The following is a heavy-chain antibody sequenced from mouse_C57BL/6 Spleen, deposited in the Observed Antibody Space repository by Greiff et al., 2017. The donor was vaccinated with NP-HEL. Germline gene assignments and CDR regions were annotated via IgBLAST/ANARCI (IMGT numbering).Heavy chain of an antibody. Sequence: EVKVVESGGDLVKPGGSLKLSCAASGFTFSSYGMSWVRQTPDKRLEWVATISSGGSYTYYPDSVKGRFTISRDNAKNTLYLQMSSLKSEDTAMYYCARQTTVVRYFDVWGTGTTVTVSS. CDR2: ISSGGSYT. CDR3: ARQTTVVRYFDV. D-gene: IGHD1-1*01. V-gene: IGHV5-6*01. CDR1: GFTFSSYG. J-gene: IGHJ1*03.